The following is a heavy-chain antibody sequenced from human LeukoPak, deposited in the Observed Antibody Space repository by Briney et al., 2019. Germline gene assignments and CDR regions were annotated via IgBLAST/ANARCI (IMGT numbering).Heavy chain of an antibody. CDR3: ARASRINYDSSGYYFHYYGMDV. V-gene: IGHV4-31*03. J-gene: IGHJ6*02. Sequence: SETLSLTCTVSGGSISSGGHYWSWIRQHPGKGLEWIGHITDSGSTYYNPSLESRITTSIDTSKNQFSLKLSSVTAADTAVYYCARASRINYDSSGYYFHYYGMDVWGQGTTVTVSS. CDR1: GGSISSGGHY. D-gene: IGHD3-22*01. CDR2: ITDSGST.